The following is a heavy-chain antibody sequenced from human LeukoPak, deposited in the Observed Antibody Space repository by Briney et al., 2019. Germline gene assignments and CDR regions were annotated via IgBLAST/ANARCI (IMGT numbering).Heavy chain of an antibody. CDR2: ISGSGGST. J-gene: IGHJ4*02. V-gene: IGHV3-23*01. CDR1: GFTFSSYA. D-gene: IGHD3-3*01. CDR3: AKEDFRSTSSPVSY. Sequence: GGSLRLSCATSGFTFSSYAMSWVRQAPVKGLEWVSTISGSGGSTYYADSVRGRLTISRDNSKNTLYLQINSLSAEDTAVYYCAKEDFRSTSSPVSYWGQGTLVTVSS.